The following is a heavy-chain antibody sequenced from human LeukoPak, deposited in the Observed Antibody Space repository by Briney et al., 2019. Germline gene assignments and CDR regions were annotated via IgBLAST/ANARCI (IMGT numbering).Heavy chain of an antibody. D-gene: IGHD1-14*01. CDR2: ISYDGSNK. J-gene: IGHJ4*02. CDR3: AREGASGTLCDY. V-gene: IGHV3-30-3*01. CDR1: GFTFSSYA. Sequence: GSLRLSCAASGFTFSSYAMHWVRQAPGKGLEWVAVISYDGSNKYYADSVKGRFTISRDNSKNTLYLQMNSLRAEDTAVYYCAREGASGTLCDYWGQGTLVTVSS.